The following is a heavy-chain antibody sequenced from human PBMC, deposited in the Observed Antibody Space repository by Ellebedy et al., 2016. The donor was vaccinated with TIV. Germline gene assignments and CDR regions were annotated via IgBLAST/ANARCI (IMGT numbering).Heavy chain of an antibody. V-gene: IGHV1-2*02. CDR1: GYTLTGYY. D-gene: IGHD6-13*01. J-gene: IGHJ4*02. CDR3: ARHSKPAGYTSTWAFDY. Sequence: AASVQVSCKASGYTLTGYYMHWVRQAPGQGPEWMGWINHNSGGTNYAQKFQGRVTMIRDTSISTAYMELSSLRSDDTGVYYCARHSKPAGYTSTWAFDYWGQGTLVTVSS. CDR2: INHNSGGT.